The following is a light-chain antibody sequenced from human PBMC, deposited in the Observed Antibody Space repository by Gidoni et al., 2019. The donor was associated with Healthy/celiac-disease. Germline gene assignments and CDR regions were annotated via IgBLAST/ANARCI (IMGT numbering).Light chain of an antibody. CDR2: AAS. CDR3: QQSYSTSPT. V-gene: IGKV1-39*01. J-gene: IGKJ1*01. CDR1: QRISSY. Sequence: DIQVTQSPSSLSASVGDRVAITCRASQRISSYLTWYQQKPGKAPKLLIYAASSLQSGVPSRFSGSGSGTDFTLTISSLQPEDCATDYCQQSYSTSPTFGQGTKVEIK.